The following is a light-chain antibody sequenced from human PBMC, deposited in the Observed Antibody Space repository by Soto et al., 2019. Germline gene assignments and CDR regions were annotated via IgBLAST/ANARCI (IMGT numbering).Light chain of an antibody. CDR1: QTISNN. V-gene: IGKV3-15*01. CDR2: HAI. Sequence: EIVLTQSPATLSSSPGETATLSCRASQTISNNLAWYQQKPGQPPRLLIYHAIARATGIPTRFSGSGSGTEFTLTISSLQSEDFAVYYCQQYNNWPPITFGQGTRLEIK. J-gene: IGKJ5*01. CDR3: QQYNNWPPIT.